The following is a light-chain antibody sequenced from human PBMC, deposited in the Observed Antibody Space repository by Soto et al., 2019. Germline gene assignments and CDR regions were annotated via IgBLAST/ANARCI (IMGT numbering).Light chain of an antibody. CDR1: QSISSR. CDR2: DAS. J-gene: IGKJ2*01. CDR3: QQYNSYSMYT. Sequence: DIQMTQSPSTLSASVGDRVTITCRASQSISSRLAWYQQKPGKAPKLLIYDASSLKSGVPTSFHGSGSGTEFTLTISSQQPDDFAAYYCQQYNSYSMYTLGQGTKLEIK. V-gene: IGKV1-5*01.